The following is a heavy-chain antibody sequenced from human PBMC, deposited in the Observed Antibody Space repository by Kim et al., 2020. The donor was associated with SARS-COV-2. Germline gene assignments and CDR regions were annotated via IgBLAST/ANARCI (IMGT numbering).Heavy chain of an antibody. CDR1: GFSFSSAW. D-gene: IGHD6-19*01. J-gene: IGHJ5*02. CDR2: IKSKTDGGTT. CDR3: TAGLKSIALAGT. Sequence: GGSLRLSCAASGFSFSSAWMNWVRQAPGKGLEWVGRIKSKTDGGTTDYAAPVKGRFTISRDDSRNTLFLQMNSLKAEDTAVYYCTAGLKSIALAGTCGQGTLVTVSS. V-gene: IGHV3-15*01.